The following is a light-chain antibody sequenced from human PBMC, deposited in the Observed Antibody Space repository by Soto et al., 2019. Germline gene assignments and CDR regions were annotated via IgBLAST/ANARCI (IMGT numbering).Light chain of an antibody. CDR3: QQRGDWPA. V-gene: IGKV3-11*01. CDR2: DTS. Sequence: EIVLTQSPGTLSLSPGERATLCCTASPSVTNYLAWYQQKPGQAPRLLIFDTSIRATGIPARFSGSGSGTDFSLTISSLEPEDFAVYYCQQRGDWPAFGQGTRLEIK. CDR1: PSVTNY. J-gene: IGKJ5*01.